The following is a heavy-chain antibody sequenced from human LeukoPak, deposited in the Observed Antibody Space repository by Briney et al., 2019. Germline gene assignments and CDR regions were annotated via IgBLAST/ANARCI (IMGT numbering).Heavy chain of an antibody. J-gene: IGHJ6*02. CDR2: ITGSGGST. D-gene: IGHD6-6*01. CDR1: GFTLSTYA. CDR3: AKEWGSSGYYYYYGMDV. Sequence: GGSLRLSCAASGFTLSTYAMSWVRQAPGKGLEWVSIITGSGGSTYYADSVRGRFTISRDNSKNTLYLQMNSLRAEDTAVYYCAKEWGSSGYYYYYGMDVWGQGTTVTVSS. V-gene: IGHV3-23*01.